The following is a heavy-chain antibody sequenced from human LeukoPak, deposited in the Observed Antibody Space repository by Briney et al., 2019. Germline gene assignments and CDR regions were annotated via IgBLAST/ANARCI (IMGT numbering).Heavy chain of an antibody. CDR1: GGSISSYY. CDR2: IYYSGST. V-gene: IGHV4-59*01. CDR3: ARGGYGYSNY. Sequence: SETLSLTCTVSGGSISSYYWSWIRQPPGKGLEWVGFIYYSGSTKYNHTPKRRVTISVDTYKNQFTLKLSSVTAADTAVYYCARGGYGYSNYCGQGTLVTVSS. J-gene: IGHJ4*02. D-gene: IGHD4-11*01.